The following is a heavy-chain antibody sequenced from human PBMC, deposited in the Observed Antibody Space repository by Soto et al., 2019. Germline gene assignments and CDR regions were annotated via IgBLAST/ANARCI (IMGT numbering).Heavy chain of an antibody. D-gene: IGHD1-26*01. CDR2: IYWDDSK. CDR1: GFSLTTDRVG. CDR3: AHAYGGRSLY. Sequence: QITLKESGPTLVKPTQTLTLTCTFSGFSLTTDRVGVGWIRQPPGEALEWLAVIYWDDSKTYRPSLESRLTNTQDTTKNHVALTMTNMDSLDTATYYCAHAYGGRSLYWGQGTLVTVSS. V-gene: IGHV2-5*02. J-gene: IGHJ4*02.